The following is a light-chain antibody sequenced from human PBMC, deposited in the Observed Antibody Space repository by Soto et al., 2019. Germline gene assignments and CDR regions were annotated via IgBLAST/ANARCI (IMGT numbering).Light chain of an antibody. CDR2: GAS. V-gene: IGKV3-15*01. J-gene: IGKJ1*01. Sequence: EIVMAQSPATLSVSPGERATLSCRASQSVSTNVAWYPQKPGQAPRRLSYGASTRATAIPARFRGSGSGTELTLTIGSLLSEDFAVSYCQQYDNWPPWTVGPVNKVEIK. CDR1: QSVSTN. CDR3: QQYDNWPPWT.